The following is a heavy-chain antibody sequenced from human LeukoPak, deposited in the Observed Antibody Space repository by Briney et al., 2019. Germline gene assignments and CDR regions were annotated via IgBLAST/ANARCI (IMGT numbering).Heavy chain of an antibody. CDR2: ISSSSSYI. CDR1: GFTFSSYS. V-gene: IGHV3-21*01. Sequence: GGSLRLSCAASGFTFSSYSMNWVRQAPGKGLEWVSSISSSSSYIYYADSVKGRFTISRDNAKNSLYLQMNSLRAEDTAVYYCAGAGSSSGPYYFDYWGQGTLVTVSS. J-gene: IGHJ4*02. CDR3: AGAGSSSGPYYFDY. D-gene: IGHD6-19*01.